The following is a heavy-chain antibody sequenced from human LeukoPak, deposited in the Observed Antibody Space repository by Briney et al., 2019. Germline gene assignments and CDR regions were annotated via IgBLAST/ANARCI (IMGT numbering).Heavy chain of an antibody. D-gene: IGHD4-11*01. J-gene: IGHJ4*02. V-gene: IGHV3-21*01. CDR2: ISSSSSYI. Sequence: PGGSLILSCAASGFTFSSYSMNWVRQAPGKGLEWVSSISSSSSYIYYADSVKGRFTISRDNAKNSLYLQMNSLRAEDTAVYYCARTLTVTTEFDYWGQGTLVTVSS. CDR1: GFTFSSYS. CDR3: ARTLTVTTEFDY.